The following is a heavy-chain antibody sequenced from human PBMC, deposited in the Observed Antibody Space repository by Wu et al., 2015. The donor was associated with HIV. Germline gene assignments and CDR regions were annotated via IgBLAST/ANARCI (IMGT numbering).Heavy chain of an antibody. CDR3: ARDWQYQVTFGDYYMDI. D-gene: IGHD3-3*01. Sequence: QSGPVLTQPGTSVKVSCETSGYTFSQYSIHWVRQAPGQRLEWLGWINPNSGDTKFAQTFKDRVTMTRDTSTTTVNLVLANLRHNDTATYYCARDWQYQVTFGDYYMDIWGNGTTVIVS. CDR2: INPNSGDT. V-gene: IGHV1-2*02. J-gene: IGHJ6*03. CDR1: GYTFSQYS.